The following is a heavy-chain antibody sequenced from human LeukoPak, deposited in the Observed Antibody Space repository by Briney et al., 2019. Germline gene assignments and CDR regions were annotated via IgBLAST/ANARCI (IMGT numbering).Heavy chain of an antibody. V-gene: IGHV1-2*02. D-gene: IGHD1-1*01. Sequence: ASVTVSCKPSGYTFTGSYMHWVRQAPGQGLEWMGWINPNSGGTNYAQNFQGRVTMTRDTSISTAYMELSSLRSDDTAVYYCARASYNDYWGQGTLVTVSS. CDR2: INPNSGGT. CDR1: GYTFTGSY. J-gene: IGHJ4*02. CDR3: ARASYNDY.